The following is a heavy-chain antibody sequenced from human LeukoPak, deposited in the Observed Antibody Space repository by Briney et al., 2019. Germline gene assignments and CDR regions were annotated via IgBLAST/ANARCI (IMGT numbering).Heavy chain of an antibody. CDR1: GFTFSSYA. V-gene: IGHV3-30-3*01. CDR2: ISYDGSNK. CDR3: AREDSNYYGMDV. D-gene: IGHD4-11*01. J-gene: IGHJ6*02. Sequence: GRSLRLSCAASGFTFSSYAMHWVRQAPGKGLEWVAVISYDGSNKYYADSVKGRFTISRDNSKNTLYLQMNSLRAEDTAVHYCAREDSNYYGMDVWGQGTTVTVSS.